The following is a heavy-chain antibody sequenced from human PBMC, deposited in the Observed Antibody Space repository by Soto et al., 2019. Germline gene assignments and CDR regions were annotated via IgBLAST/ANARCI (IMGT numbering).Heavy chain of an antibody. V-gene: IGHV3-7*03. CDR2: IKHDGSVQ. CDR1: GFTFSGYW. J-gene: IGHJ4*02. CDR3: ARAPYSNAWYRFDL. D-gene: IGHD4-4*01. Sequence: GGSLRLSCEASGFTFSGYWMSWVRQAPGKGLEWVADIKHDGSVQYYVDSVKGRLTISRDNAKKQLYLQMNGLRAEDTALYYCARAPYSNAWYRFDLWCQGNMVTVSS.